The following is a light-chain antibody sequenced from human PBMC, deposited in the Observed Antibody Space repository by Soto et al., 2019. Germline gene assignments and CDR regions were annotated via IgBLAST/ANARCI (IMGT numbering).Light chain of an antibody. CDR1: QSTSMY. J-gene: IGKJ5*01. CDR3: QQSYSTIT. CDR2: AAS. Sequence: DIQMTQSASSLSASLGDRVTITCRASQSTSMYLNWYQHKPGKAPKLLIYAASSLQSGVPSRFSGGASGTDFTLTISSLQPEDFATYYCQQSYSTITFGQGTRLEIK. V-gene: IGKV1-39*01.